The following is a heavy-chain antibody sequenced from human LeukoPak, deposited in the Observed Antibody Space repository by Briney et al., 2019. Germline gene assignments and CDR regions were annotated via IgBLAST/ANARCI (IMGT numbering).Heavy chain of an antibody. CDR3: TTEGLPGSFDY. CDR1: GYTFSNAW. V-gene: IGHV3-15*01. D-gene: IGHD4-11*01. J-gene: IGHJ4*02. Sequence: GGSLRLSCAASGYTFSNAWMSWVRQAPGKGLEWVGRIKNKADAGTAEYAAPVKGRFTISRDDSKNTVYLQMNSLETEDTAMYYCTTEGLPGSFDYWGQGTLVTVSS. CDR2: IKNKADAGTA.